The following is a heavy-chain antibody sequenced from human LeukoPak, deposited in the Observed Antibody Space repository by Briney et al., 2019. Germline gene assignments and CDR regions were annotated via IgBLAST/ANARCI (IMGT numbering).Heavy chain of an antibody. J-gene: IGHJ4*02. D-gene: IGHD3-16*02. CDR2: IYYSGST. CDR1: GGTISSYY. Sequence: SETLSLTCTVSGGTISSYYWSWIRQPPGKGLEWIGYIYYSGSTNYNPSLKSRVTISVDTSKNQFSLKLSSVTAADTAVYYCARAEEAYDYVWGSYRLYYFDYWGQGTLVTVSS. V-gene: IGHV4-59*01. CDR3: ARAEEAYDYVWGSYRLYYFDY.